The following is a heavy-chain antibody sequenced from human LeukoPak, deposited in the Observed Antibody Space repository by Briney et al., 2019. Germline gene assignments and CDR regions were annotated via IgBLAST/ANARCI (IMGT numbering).Heavy chain of an antibody. Sequence: ASVKVSSKASGYTFTNYYMHWVRQAPGQGLEWMGIINPRGSSTSYAPKFQGRITMTRDTSTSTVYMELSSLRSEDTAVYYCAVVDYYDSSGYESFDSWGQGTLVTVSS. D-gene: IGHD3-22*01. CDR1: GYTFTNYY. CDR2: INPRGSST. V-gene: IGHV1-46*03. CDR3: AVVDYYDSSGYESFDS. J-gene: IGHJ4*02.